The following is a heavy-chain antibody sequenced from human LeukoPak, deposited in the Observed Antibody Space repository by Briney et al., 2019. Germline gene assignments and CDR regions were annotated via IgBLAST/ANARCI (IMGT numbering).Heavy chain of an antibody. D-gene: IGHD3-16*01. Sequence: PSETPSLTFTVSGGSISSYYWSWIRQPPGKGLEWIGYIYYSGSTNYNPSLKSRVTISVDTSKNQFSLKLSSVTAAVTAVYYCARDLLRGGLLFENWGQGTLVTVSS. V-gene: IGHV4-59*01. J-gene: IGHJ4*02. CDR2: IYYSGST. CDR1: GGSISSYY. CDR3: ARDLLRGGLLFEN.